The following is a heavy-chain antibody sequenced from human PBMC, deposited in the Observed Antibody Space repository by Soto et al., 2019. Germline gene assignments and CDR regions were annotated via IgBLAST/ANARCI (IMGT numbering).Heavy chain of an antibody. D-gene: IGHD6-19*01. J-gene: IGHJ6*02. CDR3: ARVSGRTYYGMDV. CDR2: IYHSGST. Sequence: QVQLQESGPGLVKPSGTLSLTCAVSGGSISSSNWWSWVRQPPGKGLEWIGEIYHSGSTNYNPSLKSRITLSVDKAHNQASLKPSSATAPDTAVYGCARVSGRTYYGMDVWGQATTVSVSS. CDR1: GGSISSSNW. V-gene: IGHV4-4*01.